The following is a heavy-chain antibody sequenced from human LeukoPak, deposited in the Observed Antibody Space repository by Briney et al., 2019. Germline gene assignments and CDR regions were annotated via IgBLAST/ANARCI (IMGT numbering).Heavy chain of an antibody. CDR1: GYTFTSYC. D-gene: IGHD2-15*01. V-gene: IGHV1-18*01. CDR2: ISGYNGNT. J-gene: IGHJ4*02. Sequence: ASVKVSCKASGYTFTSYCITWVRQAPGQGLEWMGWISGYNGNTNYAQKLQGRVTMTTDTSTSTAYMELRSLRSDDTAVYYCATRTFAGSVAYWGQGTLVTVSS. CDR3: ATRTFAGSVAY.